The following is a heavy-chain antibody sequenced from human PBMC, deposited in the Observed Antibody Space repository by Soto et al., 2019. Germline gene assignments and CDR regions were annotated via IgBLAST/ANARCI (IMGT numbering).Heavy chain of an antibody. CDR3: ARVGYYDSSVGY. J-gene: IGHJ4*02. V-gene: IGHV4-30-4*01. Sequence: PSETLSLTCTVSGGSISSGDYYWSWIRQPPGKGLEWIGYIYYSGSTYYNPSLKSRVTISVDTSKNQFSLKLSSVTAADTAVYYCARVGYYDSSVGYWGQGTLVTVSS. D-gene: IGHD3-22*01. CDR1: GGSISSGDYY. CDR2: IYYSGST.